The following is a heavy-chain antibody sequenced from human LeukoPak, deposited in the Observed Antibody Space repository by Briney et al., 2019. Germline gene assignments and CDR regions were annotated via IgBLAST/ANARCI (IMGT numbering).Heavy chain of an antibody. V-gene: IGHV5-51*01. J-gene: IGHJ4*02. CDR1: GYTFTNYW. CDR3: ARQATDFFDY. CDR2: VSSGASDT. D-gene: IGHD5-12*01. Sequence: GESLKISCKGSGYTFTNYWIGWVRQMPGKGLEWMGTVSSGASDTIYSPSFQGQVSISADRSINTVYLQWSSLKASDTAMYYCARQATDFFDYWGQGTLVTVSS.